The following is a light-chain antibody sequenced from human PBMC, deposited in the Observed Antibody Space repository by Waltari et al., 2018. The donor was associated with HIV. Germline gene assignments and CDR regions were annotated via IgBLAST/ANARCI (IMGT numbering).Light chain of an antibody. CDR1: PSVTTNF. J-gene: IGKJ1*01. V-gene: IGKV3-20*01. Sequence: ENVLTQSPGTLSLSPGDTATLSCRASPSVTTNFLAWYQQKPGQAPRLLIYGGSNRATGISDRFIASGSETDFTLTISRLEPEDFAVYYCHQYSSSYQTFGQWTKVEI. CDR2: GGS. CDR3: HQYSSSYQT.